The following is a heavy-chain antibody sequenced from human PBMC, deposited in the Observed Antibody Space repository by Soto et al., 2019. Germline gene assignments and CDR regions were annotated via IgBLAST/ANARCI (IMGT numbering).Heavy chain of an antibody. Sequence: GASVKVSCKASGYTFTSYGISWVRQAPGQGLEWMGWISAYNGNTNYAQKLQGRVTMTTDTSTSTAYMELRSLRSDDTAVYYCAREPRFLEPNWFDPWGQGTLVTVSS. CDR3: AREPRFLEPNWFDP. J-gene: IGHJ5*02. CDR2: ISAYNGNT. D-gene: IGHD3-3*01. CDR1: GYTFTSYG. V-gene: IGHV1-18*01.